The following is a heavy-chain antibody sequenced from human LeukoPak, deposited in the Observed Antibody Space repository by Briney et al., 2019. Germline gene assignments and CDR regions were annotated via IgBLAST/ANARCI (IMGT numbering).Heavy chain of an antibody. CDR2: IYYSGST. D-gene: IGHD1-26*01. Sequence: PSETLSLTCTVSGGSISSSSYYWGWIRQPPGKGLEWIGSIYYSGSTYYNPSLKSRVTISVDTSKNQFSLKLSSVTAADTAVYYCARAWSGSYYEYYYYYMDVWGKGTTVTVSS. CDR3: ARAWSGSYYEYYYYYMDV. CDR1: GGSISSSSYY. V-gene: IGHV4-39*07. J-gene: IGHJ6*03.